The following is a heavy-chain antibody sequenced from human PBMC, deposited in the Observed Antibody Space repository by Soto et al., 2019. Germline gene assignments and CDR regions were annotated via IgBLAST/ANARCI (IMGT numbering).Heavy chain of an antibody. J-gene: IGHJ4*02. V-gene: IGHV4-4*02. Sequence: SETLSLTCAVSGGSISSSNWWSWVRQPPGKGLEWIGEIYHSGSTNYNPSLKSRVTISVDKSKNQFSLKLSSVTAEDTAVYYCTTSSHYYDSSGYYYHYWGQGTLVTVSS. CDR2: IYHSGST. CDR1: GGSISSSNW. CDR3: TTSSHYYDSSGYYYHY. D-gene: IGHD3-22*01.